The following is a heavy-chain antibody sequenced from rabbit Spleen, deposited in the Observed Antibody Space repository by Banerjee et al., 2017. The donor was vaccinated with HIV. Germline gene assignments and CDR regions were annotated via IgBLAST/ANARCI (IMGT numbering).Heavy chain of an antibody. CDR2: IYAGNSGNT. V-gene: IGHV1S45*01. J-gene: IGHJ6*01. Sequence: EESGGDLVKPEGSLTLTCTASGFTLSSDYWICWVRQAPGKGLEWIACIYAGNSGNTYYASWAKGRFTISRASSTTVTLQMTSLTAADTATYFCARDTSSSFSSYGMDLWGPGTLVTVS. CDR3: ARDTSSSFSSYGMDL. D-gene: IGHD1-1*01. CDR1: GFTLSSDYW.